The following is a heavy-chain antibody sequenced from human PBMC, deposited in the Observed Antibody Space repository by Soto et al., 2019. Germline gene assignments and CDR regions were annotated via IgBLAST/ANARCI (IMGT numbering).Heavy chain of an antibody. CDR1: GGSISSSY. D-gene: IGHD6-19*01. J-gene: IGHJ3*02. V-gene: IGHV4-59*01. CDR3: ARGRSSGWYSGDAFDI. Sequence: PSETLSLTCTVSGGSISSSYWSWIRQPPGKGLEWIGYIYYSGSTNCNPSLKSRVTISVDTSKNQFSLKLSSVTAADTAVYYCARGRSSGWYSGDAFDIWGQGTMVTV. CDR2: IYYSGST.